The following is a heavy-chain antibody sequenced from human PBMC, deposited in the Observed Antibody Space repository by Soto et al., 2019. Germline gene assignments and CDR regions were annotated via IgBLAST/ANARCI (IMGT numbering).Heavy chain of an antibody. D-gene: IGHD3-10*01. J-gene: IGHJ4*02. CDR3: ARDLPYYVGSEPTGDY. V-gene: IGHV1-18*04. CDR2: ISAYNGNT. CDR1: GCTFTTYG. Sequence: ASVKVSCKASGCTFTTYGISWVRQAAGQGLEWMGWISAYNGNTNYAQKLQGRVTMITDTSTSTAYMDLRSLRSDDTAVYYCARDLPYYVGSEPTGDYWGQGTLVTVSS.